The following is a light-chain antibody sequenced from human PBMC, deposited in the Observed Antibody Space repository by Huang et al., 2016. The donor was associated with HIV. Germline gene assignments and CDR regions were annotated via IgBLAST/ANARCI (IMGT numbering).Light chain of an antibody. CDR1: QSIGNW. CDR3: QHYKSFPWT. CDR2: EAS. J-gene: IGKJ1*01. V-gene: IGKV1-5*03. Sequence: DIQMTQSSATLSASVGDRVIITCRARQSIGNWLAWYQQKPGKAPNRLIYEASTVESGVPSRFSGGGSGTEFTLTINSLQPDDFATYYCQHYKSFPWTFGQGTKVEV.